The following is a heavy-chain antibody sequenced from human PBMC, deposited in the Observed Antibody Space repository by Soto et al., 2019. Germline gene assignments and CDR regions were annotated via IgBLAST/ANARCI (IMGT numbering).Heavy chain of an antibody. CDR2: INQDVSQK. CDR1: GFTFSRYW. Sequence: GGSLRLSXAASGFTFSRYWMAWVRQAPGKGPEWVANINQDVSQKLYVDSVRGRFTISRDNAKNSVYLQMNNLRADDTAVYYCAKIGYNDWDFDYWGQGTLVTVSS. D-gene: IGHD3-22*01. V-gene: IGHV3-7*01. J-gene: IGHJ4*02. CDR3: AKIGYNDWDFDY.